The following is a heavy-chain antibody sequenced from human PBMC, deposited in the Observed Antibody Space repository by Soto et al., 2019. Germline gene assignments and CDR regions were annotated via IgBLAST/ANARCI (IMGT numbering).Heavy chain of an antibody. CDR1: GYSFTSYW. CDR2: IFPVDSDT. J-gene: IGHJ4*02. V-gene: IGHV5-51*01. Sequence: PGEPLKNCCKGFGYSFTSYWIGWVRQMPGKGLEWMGIIFPVDSDTRYSPSFQGQVTISAYKSISTAYLQWRSLKASDTAMYYCAISILAPDFDYWGKGTLVPVS. CDR3: AISILAPDFDY.